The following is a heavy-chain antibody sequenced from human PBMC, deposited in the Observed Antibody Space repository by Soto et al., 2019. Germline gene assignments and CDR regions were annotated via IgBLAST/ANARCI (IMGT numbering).Heavy chain of an antibody. D-gene: IGHD5-12*01. CDR2: IYYSGST. CDR1: AGSISSCGYY. CDR3: ARAGYSGYNSAFDI. Sequence: NRSETRSLNCTVSAGSISSCGYYWIWIGQHRGKGLEWIGYIYYSGSTYYNPSLKSRVTISEDTSKNQYSLKLSPLTAANTAVYNCARAGYSGYNSAFDIWGQGTIVTVSS. V-gene: IGHV4-31*03. J-gene: IGHJ3*02.